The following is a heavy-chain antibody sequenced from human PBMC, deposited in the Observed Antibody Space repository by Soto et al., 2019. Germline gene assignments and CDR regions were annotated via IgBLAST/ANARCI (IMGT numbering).Heavy chain of an antibody. Sequence: QVQLVQSGAEVKKPGSSVKVSCKASGGTFSSYAISWVRQAPGQGLEWMGGIIPIFGTANYAQKFQGRVTITADESTSTAYMELSSLRSEDTAVYYCLRVEVEHSTRNYYYYGMDVWGQGTTVTVSS. D-gene: IGHD2-2*01. CDR1: GGTFSSYA. CDR3: LRVEVEHSTRNYYYYGMDV. V-gene: IGHV1-69*01. J-gene: IGHJ6*02. CDR2: IIPIFGTA.